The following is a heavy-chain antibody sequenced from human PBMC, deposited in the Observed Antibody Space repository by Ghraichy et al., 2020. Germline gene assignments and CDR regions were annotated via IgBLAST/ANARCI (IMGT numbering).Heavy chain of an antibody. V-gene: IGHV1-24*01. CDR2: FDPEDGET. CDR1: GYTLTELS. J-gene: IGHJ4*02. Sequence: ASVKVFCKVSGYTLTELSMHWVRQAPGKGLEWMGGFDPEDGETIYAQKFQGRVTMTEDTSTDTAYMELSSLRSEDTAVYYCATEIPIYGSGSFDYWGQGTLVTVSS. D-gene: IGHD3-10*01. CDR3: ATEIPIYGSGSFDY.